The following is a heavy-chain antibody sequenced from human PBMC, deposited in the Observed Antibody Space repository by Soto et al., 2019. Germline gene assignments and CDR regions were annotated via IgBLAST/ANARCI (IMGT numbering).Heavy chain of an antibody. V-gene: IGHV4-34*01. D-gene: IGHD2-2*01. J-gene: IGHJ6*03. Sequence: QVQLQQWGAGLLKPSETLSLTCAVYGGSFSGYYWSWIRQPPGKGLEWIGEINHSGSTNYNPSLKGRVTKSVETSKNQFSLKLSSVAAADAAVYYCARGRGRIPAAMSPRRYFYMDVWGKGTTVTVSS. CDR1: GGSFSGYY. CDR2: INHSGST. CDR3: ARGRGRIPAAMSPRRYFYMDV.